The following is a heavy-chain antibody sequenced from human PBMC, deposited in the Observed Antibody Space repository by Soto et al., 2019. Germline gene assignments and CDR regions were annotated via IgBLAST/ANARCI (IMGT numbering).Heavy chain of an antibody. J-gene: IGHJ3*02. CDR1: GYTFTGYY. CDR2: INPNSGGT. D-gene: IGHD3-10*01. Sequence: ASVKVSCKASGYTFTGYYMHWVRQAPGQGLEWMGWINPNSGGTNYAQKFQGRVTMARDTSISTAYMELSRLRSDDTAVYYCARDRFVLLWFGELLFGAFDIWGQGTMVTVS. CDR3: ARDRFVLLWFGELLFGAFDI. V-gene: IGHV1-2*02.